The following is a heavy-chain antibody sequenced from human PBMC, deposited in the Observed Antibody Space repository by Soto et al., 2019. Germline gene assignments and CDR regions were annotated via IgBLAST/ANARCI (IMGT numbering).Heavy chain of an antibody. D-gene: IGHD3-3*01. CDR3: AKDPTQITISYPNWFDP. V-gene: IGHV3-23*01. CDR1: GFTFVGLG. J-gene: IGHJ5*02. CDR2: ISGSGGST. Sequence: HCYAAVGFTFVGLGMRWIRQKQRKGLEWVSAISGSGGSTYYADSVKGRFTISRDNSKNTLYLQMNSLRAEDTAVYYCAKDPTQITISYPNWFDPWGQGTLVTV.